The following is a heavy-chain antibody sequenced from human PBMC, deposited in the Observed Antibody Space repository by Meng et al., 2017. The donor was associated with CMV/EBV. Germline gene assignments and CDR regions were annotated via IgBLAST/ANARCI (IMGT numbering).Heavy chain of an antibody. CDR1: GYTFTGYY. V-gene: IGHV1-2*02. Sequence: QVQLVQSGDEVKKPGASVKVSCKASGYTFTGYYMHWVRQAPGQGLEWMGWINPNSGGTNYAQKFQGRVTMTRDTSISTAYLQWSSLKASDTAMYYCATHRDGYNLMGDYWGQGTLVTVSS. D-gene: IGHD5-24*01. J-gene: IGHJ4*02. CDR2: INPNSGGT. CDR3: ATHRDGYNLMGDY.